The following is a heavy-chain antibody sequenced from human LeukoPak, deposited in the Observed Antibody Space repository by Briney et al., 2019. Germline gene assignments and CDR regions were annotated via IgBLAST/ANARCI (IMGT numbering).Heavy chain of an antibody. J-gene: IGHJ4*02. CDR3: ARGTRARGTCDNCYPSSLDS. CDR1: GYTFTSLH. D-gene: IGHD2-15*01. Sequence: ASVKVSCKASGYTFTSLHINWLRQAPGQGLEWMGWINGYNGNTHYSQNLQGRVTMTRDTSTNTVYLELGSLRFDDTAVYYCARGTRARGTCDNCYPSSLDSWGQGTLLTVSS. CDR2: INGYNGNT. V-gene: IGHV1-18*01.